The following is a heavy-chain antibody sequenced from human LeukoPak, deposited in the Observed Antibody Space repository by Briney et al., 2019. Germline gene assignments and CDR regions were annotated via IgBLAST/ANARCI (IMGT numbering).Heavy chain of an antibody. CDR1: GFTFGDYA. J-gene: IGHJ4*02. CDR3: TRDRLSRELEDY. V-gene: IGHV3-49*04. Sequence: PGGSLRLSCTASGFTFGDYAMSWVRQAPGKGLEWVGFIRSKAYGGTIEYAASVKGRFTISRDDSKSIAYLQMNSLKTEDTAVYYCTRDRLSRELEDYWGQGTLVTVSS. D-gene: IGHD1-26*01. CDR2: IRSKAYGGTI.